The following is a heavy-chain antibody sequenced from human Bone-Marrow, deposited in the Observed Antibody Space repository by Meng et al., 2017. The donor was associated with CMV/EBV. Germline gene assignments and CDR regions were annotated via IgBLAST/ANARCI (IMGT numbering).Heavy chain of an antibody. CDR3: AGTYSSPLDF. CDR2: ISYDGSNK. J-gene: IGHJ4*02. CDR1: GFTFSSYA. Sequence: GESLKISCAASGFTFSSYAMHWVRQAPGKGLEWVAVISYDGSNKYYADSVKGRFTISRDNSKNTLYLQMNSLRADDTAVYYCAGTYSSPLDFWGRGTLVTVSS. D-gene: IGHD3-22*01. V-gene: IGHV3-30-3*01.